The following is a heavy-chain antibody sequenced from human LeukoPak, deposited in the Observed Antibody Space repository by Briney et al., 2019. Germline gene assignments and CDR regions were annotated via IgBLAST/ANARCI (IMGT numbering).Heavy chain of an antibody. Sequence: GGSLRLSCAASGFTFSGYGMHWVRQAPGKGLEWVAVIWYDGSNKYYADSVKGRFTISRDNSKDTLYLQMNSLRAEDTAVYYCARDGYDGAFDIWGQGTMVTVSS. CDR3: ARDGYDGAFDI. D-gene: IGHD5-12*01. V-gene: IGHV3-33*01. J-gene: IGHJ3*02. CDR2: IWYDGSNK. CDR1: GFTFSGYG.